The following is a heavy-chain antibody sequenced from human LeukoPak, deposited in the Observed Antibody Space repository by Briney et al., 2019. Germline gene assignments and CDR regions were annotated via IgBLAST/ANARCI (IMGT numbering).Heavy chain of an antibody. CDR1: GFTFSTYA. Sequence: GGSLRLSCAASGFTFSTYAMSWVRQAPGKGLEWVSAISSSGGSTYYTDSVKGRFTISRDKSKNTLYLQMNSLRVEDTALYYCARVIGGNYGGDYWGQGTLVTVSS. CDR2: ISSSGGST. J-gene: IGHJ4*02. CDR3: ARVIGGNYGGDY. V-gene: IGHV3-23*01. D-gene: IGHD4-23*01.